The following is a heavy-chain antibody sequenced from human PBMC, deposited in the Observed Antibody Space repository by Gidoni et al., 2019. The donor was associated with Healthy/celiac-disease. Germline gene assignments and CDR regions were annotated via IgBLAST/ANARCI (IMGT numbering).Heavy chain of an antibody. J-gene: IGHJ4*02. CDR2: INHSGST. V-gene: IGHV4-34*01. CDR3: ARGEVGAPAFFDY. CDR1: GGSFSGYY. Sequence: QVQLQQWGAGLLKPSETLSLTCAVYGGSFSGYYWSWIRQPPGKGLEWSGEINHSGSTNYNPSLKSRVTISVDTSKNQFSLKLSSVTAADTAVYYCARGEVGAPAFFDYWGQGTLVTVSS. D-gene: IGHD1-26*01.